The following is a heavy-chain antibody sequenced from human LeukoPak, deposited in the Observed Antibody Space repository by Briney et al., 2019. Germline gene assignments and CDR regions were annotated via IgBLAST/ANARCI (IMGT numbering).Heavy chain of an antibody. CDR1: GSTFSSYD. CDR3: ATRTQQIDASHI. D-gene: IGHD6-13*01. V-gene: IGHV1-8*01. CDR2: MNPNSGNT. Sequence: ASVKVSCKASGSTFSSYDMNWVRQATGQGLEWMGWMNPNSGNTGYAQKFQGRVTMTRDTSISTAYMALSSLRSDDTAVYYCATRTQQIDASHIWGQGTMVTVSS. J-gene: IGHJ3*02.